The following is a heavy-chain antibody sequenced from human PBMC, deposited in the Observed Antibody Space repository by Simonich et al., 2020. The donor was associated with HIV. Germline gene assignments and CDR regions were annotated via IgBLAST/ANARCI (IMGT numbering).Heavy chain of an antibody. Sequence: QVQLQESGPGLVKPSETLSLTCAVSGYSISSGYYWGWIRQPPGKGQEWIGSIYHRGRPYYNPSLKSRDTISVDTSKNQFSLKLSSVTAADTAVYYCARVLGIAAAIDSFQHWGQGTLVTVSS. D-gene: IGHD6-13*01. CDR2: IYHRGRP. V-gene: IGHV4-38-2*01. CDR1: GYSISSGYY. J-gene: IGHJ1*01. CDR3: ARVLGIAAAIDSFQH.